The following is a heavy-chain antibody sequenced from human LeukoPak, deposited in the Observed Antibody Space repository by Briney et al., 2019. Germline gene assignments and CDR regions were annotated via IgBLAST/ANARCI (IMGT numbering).Heavy chain of an antibody. CDR2: IYYSGNT. V-gene: IGHV4-59*01. J-gene: IGHJ6*02. CDR3: ARTRPVYDILTGYYNPPYGMDV. CDR1: GGSISSYY. D-gene: IGHD3-9*01. Sequence: PSETLSLTCTVSGGSISSYYWSWIRQPPGKGLEWIGYIYYSGNTNYNPSLKSRVTISVDTSKNQFSLKLSSVTAADTAVYYCARTRPVYDILTGYYNPPYGMDVWGQGTTVTVSS.